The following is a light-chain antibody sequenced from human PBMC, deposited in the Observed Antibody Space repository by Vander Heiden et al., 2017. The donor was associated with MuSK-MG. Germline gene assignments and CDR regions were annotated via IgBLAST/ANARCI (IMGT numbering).Light chain of an antibody. CDR1: SLDDGSYNL. J-gene: IGLJ1*01. Sequence: SALTQPASVSGSPGQPITISCTRTSLDDGSYNLVSWYQQHPGKAPKLMIYEGSNRPSGVSNRFSGSKSGNTASLTIAGLQAEDEADYYCCSYAGSSTYVFGTGTKVTVL. CDR2: EGS. CDR3: CSYAGSSTYV. V-gene: IGLV2-23*01.